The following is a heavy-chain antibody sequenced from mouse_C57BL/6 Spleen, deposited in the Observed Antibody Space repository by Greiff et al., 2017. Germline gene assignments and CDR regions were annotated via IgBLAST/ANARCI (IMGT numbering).Heavy chain of an antibody. CDR1: GFTFSNYW. CDR2: IRLKSDNYAT. Sequence: DVMLVESGGGLVQPGGSMKLSCVASGFTFSNYWMNWVRQSPEKGLEWVAQIRLKSDNYATHYAESVKGRFTISRDDSKSSVYLQMNNLRAEDTGIYYCTVDYAGFAYWGQGTLVTVSA. J-gene: IGHJ3*01. V-gene: IGHV6-3*01. CDR3: TVDYAGFAY. D-gene: IGHD2-4*01.